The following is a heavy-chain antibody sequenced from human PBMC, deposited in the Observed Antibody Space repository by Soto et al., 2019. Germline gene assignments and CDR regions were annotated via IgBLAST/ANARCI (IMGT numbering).Heavy chain of an antibody. CDR1: AVTFSSYS. J-gene: IGHJ4*01. Sequence: LSLSWAAPAVTFSSYSMHWVRHAPGKGLERVAVISYDGSNKYYADSVKGRFTISRDNSKNTLYLQMNSPRAEDTAVYYCATGGYHSSGQLYYFDFWGQGTLVTVSS. CDR2: ISYDGSNK. V-gene: IGHV3-30-3*01. D-gene: IGHD3-22*01. CDR3: ATGGYHSSGQLYYFDF.